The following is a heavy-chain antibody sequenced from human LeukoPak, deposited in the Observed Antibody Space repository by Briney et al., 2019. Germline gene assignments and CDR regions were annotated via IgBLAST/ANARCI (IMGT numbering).Heavy chain of an antibody. CDR1: GGSISSGGYY. J-gene: IGHJ4*02. D-gene: IGHD2/OR15-2a*01. CDR3: ARRLSTRSYYLDD. CDR2: IYYSGST. V-gene: IGHV4-31*03. Sequence: SETLSLTCTVSGGSISSGGYYWSWIRQHPGKGLEWIGYIYYSGSTDYNPSLKSRVTISVDTSKNQFSLKLNSATAADTAVYYCARRLSTRSYYLDDWGQGTLVTVSS.